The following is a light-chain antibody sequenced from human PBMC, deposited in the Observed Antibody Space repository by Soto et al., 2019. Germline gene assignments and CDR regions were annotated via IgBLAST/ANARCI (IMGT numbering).Light chain of an antibody. V-gene: IGLV1-40*01. CDR3: QSYDSSLSGSYV. J-gene: IGLJ1*01. CDR1: SSNIGAGYD. CDR2: GNS. Sequence: QAVVTQPPSVSGAPGQRVTISCTGSSSNIGAGYDVHWYQQLPGTAPKPLIYGNSNRPSGVPDRFSGSKSGTSASLAITGLQAEDEADYYCQSYDSSLSGSYVFGTGTKLTVL.